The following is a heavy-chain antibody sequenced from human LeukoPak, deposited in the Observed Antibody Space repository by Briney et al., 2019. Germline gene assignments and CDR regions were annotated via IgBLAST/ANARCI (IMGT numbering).Heavy chain of an antibody. D-gene: IGHD6-13*01. J-gene: IGHJ4*02. Sequence: GGSLRLSCAASGVTFSSYGMHWVRQAPGKGLEWVAFIRYDGSNKYYADSVKGRFTISRDNSKNTLYLQMNSLRAEDTAVYYCAKTGIAAAGGPFDYWGQGTLVTVSS. CDR2: IRYDGSNK. CDR1: GVTFSSYG. V-gene: IGHV3-30*02. CDR3: AKTGIAAAGGPFDY.